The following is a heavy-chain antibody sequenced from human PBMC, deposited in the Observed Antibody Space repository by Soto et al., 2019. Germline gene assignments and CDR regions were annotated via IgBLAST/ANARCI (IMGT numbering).Heavy chain of an antibody. D-gene: IGHD3-22*01. CDR3: AREMYYYDSSGSKTPLDY. J-gene: IGHJ4*02. CDR2: IIPILGIA. CDR1: GYTFTSYY. Sequence: ASVKVCCKASGYTFTSYYMHWVRQAPGQGLEWMGRIIPILGIANYAQKFQGRVTITADKSTSTAYMELSSLRSEDTAVYYCAREMYYYDSSGSKTPLDYWGQGTLVTVSS. V-gene: IGHV1-69*04.